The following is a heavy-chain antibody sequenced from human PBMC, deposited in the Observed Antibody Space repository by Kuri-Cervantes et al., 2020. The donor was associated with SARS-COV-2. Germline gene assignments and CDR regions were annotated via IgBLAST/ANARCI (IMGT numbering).Heavy chain of an antibody. CDR1: GFTVSSNY. D-gene: IGHD6-19*01. Sequence: GESLKISCAASGFTVSSNYMSWVRQAPGKGLEWVSSVSGSGYSTYYADSVKGRFTIPRDNSKNTLYLQMNSLRAEDTAVYYCAKDSGVGIAVYYFDYWGQGTLVTVSS. V-gene: IGHV3-23*01. CDR2: VSGSGYST. J-gene: IGHJ4*02. CDR3: AKDSGVGIAVYYFDY.